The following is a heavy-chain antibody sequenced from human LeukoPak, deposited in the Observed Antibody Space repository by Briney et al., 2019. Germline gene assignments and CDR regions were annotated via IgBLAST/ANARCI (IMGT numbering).Heavy chain of an antibody. CDR2: IYYSGST. J-gene: IGHJ3*02. V-gene: IGHV4-30-4*01. CDR1: GGSISSGDYY. D-gene: IGHD3-3*01. Sequence: PSETLSLICTVSGGSISSGDYYWSWIRQPPGKGLEWIGYIYYSGSTNYNPSLKSRVTISVDTSKNQFSLKLSSVTAADTAVYYCARARLVGITIFGVVILDAFDIWGQGTMVTVSS. CDR3: ARARLVGITIFGVVILDAFDI.